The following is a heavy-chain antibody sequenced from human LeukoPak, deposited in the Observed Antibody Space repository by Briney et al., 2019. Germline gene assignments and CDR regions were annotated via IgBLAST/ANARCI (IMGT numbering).Heavy chain of an antibody. V-gene: IGHV4-4*07. CDR3: ARDTDSSGYYYPFAY. CDR1: GGSISSYY. CDR2: IYTSGST. Sequence: SETLSLTCTVSGGSISSYYWSWIRQPAGKGREWIGRIYTSGSTNYNPSLKSRVTMSVDTSKNQFSLKLSSVTAADTAVYYCARDTDSSGYYYPFAYWGQGTLVTVSS. D-gene: IGHD3-22*01. J-gene: IGHJ4*02.